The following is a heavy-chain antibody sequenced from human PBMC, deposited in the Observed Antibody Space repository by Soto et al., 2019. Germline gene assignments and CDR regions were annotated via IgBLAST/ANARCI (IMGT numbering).Heavy chain of an antibody. CDR3: AKSYYDFWSWDYYYGMDV. V-gene: IGHV3-30*18. CDR1: GFTFSSYG. CDR2: ISYDGSNK. D-gene: IGHD3-3*01. Sequence: GGSLRLSCAASGFTFSSYGMHWVRQAPGKGLEWVAVISYDGSNKYYADSVKGRFTISRDNSKNTLYLQMNSLRAEDTAVYYCAKSYYDFWSWDYYYGMDVWGQGTTVTVSS. J-gene: IGHJ6*02.